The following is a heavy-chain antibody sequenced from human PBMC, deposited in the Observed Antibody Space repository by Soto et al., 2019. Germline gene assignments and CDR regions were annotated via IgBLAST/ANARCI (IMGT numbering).Heavy chain of an antibody. CDR2: ISWNSGSI. Sequence: GGSLRLSCAASGFTFDDYAMHWVRQAPGKGLEWVSGISWNSGSIGYADSVKGRFTISRDNAKNSLYLQMNSLRAEDTALYYCAKDMGLAGGDVFDIWGQGTMVTVSS. CDR1: GFTFDDYA. CDR3: AKDMGLAGGDVFDI. V-gene: IGHV3-9*01. J-gene: IGHJ3*02. D-gene: IGHD3-10*01.